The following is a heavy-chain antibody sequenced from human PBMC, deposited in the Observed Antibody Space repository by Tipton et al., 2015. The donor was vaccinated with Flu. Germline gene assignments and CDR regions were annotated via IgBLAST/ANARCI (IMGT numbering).Heavy chain of an antibody. V-gene: IGHV4-34*01. CDR3: ARRQPPWNYRD. D-gene: IGHD1-7*01. CDR2: INHSGST. CDR1: GGSFSGYY. Sequence: TLSLTCAVYGGSFSGYYWSWIRQPPGKGLEWIGEINHSGSTNYNPSLKSRVTISVDTSKNQFSLKLSSVTAADTAVYYCARRQPPWNYRDWGQGTLVTVSS. J-gene: IGHJ4*02.